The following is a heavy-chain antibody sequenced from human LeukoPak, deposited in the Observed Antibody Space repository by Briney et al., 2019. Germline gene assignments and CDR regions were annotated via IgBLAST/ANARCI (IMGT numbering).Heavy chain of an antibody. Sequence: GGSLRLSCAASGFTFNNAWMRWFRQAPGKGLEWVGLIRSRTDGGTTDYAAPVKGRFTISRDDSENTLFLQMKSLKTEDTAVYYCVREGRDTSGWYGAFDIWGQGTMVTVSS. V-gene: IGHV3-15*01. J-gene: IGHJ3*02. CDR2: IRSRTDGGTT. CDR3: VREGRDTSGWYGAFDI. D-gene: IGHD6-19*01. CDR1: GFTFNNAW.